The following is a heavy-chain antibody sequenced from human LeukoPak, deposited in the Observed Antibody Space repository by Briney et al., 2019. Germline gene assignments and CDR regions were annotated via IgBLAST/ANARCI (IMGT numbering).Heavy chain of an antibody. V-gene: IGHV4-59*01. CDR2: IYYSGST. D-gene: IGHD6-13*01. CDR1: GGSISNYY. J-gene: IGHJ5*02. CDR3: ARVGYSSSWSYNWFDP. Sequence: SETLSLTCTVSGGSISNYYWSWIRQPPGKGLEWIGYIYYSGSTNYNPSLKSRVTISVDTSKNQFSLKLSSVTAADTAVYYCARVGYSSSWSYNWFDPWGQGTLVTVSS.